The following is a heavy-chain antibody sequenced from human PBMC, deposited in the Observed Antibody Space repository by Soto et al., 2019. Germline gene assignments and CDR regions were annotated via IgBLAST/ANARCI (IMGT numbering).Heavy chain of an antibody. V-gene: IGHV4-34*01. J-gene: IGHJ4*02. CDR1: GGSFSGYY. Sequence: WETLSLTCAVYGGSFSGYYWSWIRQPPGKGLEWIGEINHSGSTNYNPSLKSRVTISVDTSKNQFSLKLSSVTAADTAVYYCARGSSGWTNFDYWGQGTLVTVSS. CDR3: ARGSSGWTNFDY. D-gene: IGHD6-19*01. CDR2: INHSGST.